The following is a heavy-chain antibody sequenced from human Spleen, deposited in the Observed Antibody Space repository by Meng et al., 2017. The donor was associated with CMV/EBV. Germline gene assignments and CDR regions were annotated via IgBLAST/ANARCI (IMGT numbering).Heavy chain of an antibody. CDR2: ISGNDGTT. V-gene: IGHV3-23*01. J-gene: IGHJ4*02. CDR3: AVPIAVAGTHDY. CDR1: GFTFSAYV. D-gene: IGHD6-19*01. Sequence: GESLKISCAASGFTFSAYVMSWVRQAPGKGLEWISTISGNDGTTDYADSVKGRFTISRDNSKNTLFLQMNSLRVEDTAVYYCAVPIAVAGTHDYWGQGALVIVSS.